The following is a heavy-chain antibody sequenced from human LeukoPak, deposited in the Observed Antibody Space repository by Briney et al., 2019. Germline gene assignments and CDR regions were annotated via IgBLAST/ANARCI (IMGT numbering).Heavy chain of an antibody. Sequence: ASVKVSCKASGYTFTSYYMHWVRQAPGQGLEWMGIINPSGGSTSYAQKFQGRVTMTRDTSTSTVYMELSSLRSEDTAVYYCARADGSGSPPYYHYMDVWGKGTTVTVSS. CDR2: INPSGGST. V-gene: IGHV1-46*01. CDR3: ARADGSGSPPYYHYMDV. J-gene: IGHJ6*03. CDR1: GYTFTSYY. D-gene: IGHD3-10*01.